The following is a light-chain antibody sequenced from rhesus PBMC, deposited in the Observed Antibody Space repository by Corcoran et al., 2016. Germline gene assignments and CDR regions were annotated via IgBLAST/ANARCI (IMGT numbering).Light chain of an antibody. CDR2: AAS. CDR1: QGISDA. Sequence: DIQMSQSPSSLSASVGDKVTITCRAIQGISDALAWFQQKPGKAPTLLIDAASTLESGVPSRFSGGRSWTDFTLTICSLQPEDFSTYYCPQGYSTPVTFGPGTKLDIK. V-gene: IGKV1-33*02. CDR3: PQGYSTPVT. J-gene: IGKJ3*01.